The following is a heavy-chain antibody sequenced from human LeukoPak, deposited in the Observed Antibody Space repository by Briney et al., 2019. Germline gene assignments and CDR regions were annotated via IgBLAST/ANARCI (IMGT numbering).Heavy chain of an antibody. Sequence: SGTLSLTCAVYGGSFSGYYWSWIRQPPGKGLEWIGEINHSGSTNYNPSLKSRVTISVDTSKNQFSLKLSSVTAADTAVYYCARGVKHYYDISGYCSDWGQGTLVTVSS. CDR2: INHSGST. V-gene: IGHV4-34*01. J-gene: IGHJ4*02. CDR3: ARGVKHYYDISGYCSD. D-gene: IGHD3-22*01. CDR1: GGSFSGYY.